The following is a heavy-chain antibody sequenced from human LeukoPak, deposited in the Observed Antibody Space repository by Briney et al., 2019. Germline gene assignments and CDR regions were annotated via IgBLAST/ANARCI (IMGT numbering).Heavy chain of an antibody. CDR1: GFTFSSYT. CDR2: INTKSKAI. J-gene: IGHJ4*02. Sequence: GGSLRLSCAASGFTFSSYTMDWIRQAPGKGLEWISFINTKSKAIYYADSVKGRFTISRDNARNLLHLQMNSLRAEDTALYFCVRDQDWAFDYWGQGTLVTVSS. D-gene: IGHD3-9*01. CDR3: VRDQDWAFDY. V-gene: IGHV3-48*01.